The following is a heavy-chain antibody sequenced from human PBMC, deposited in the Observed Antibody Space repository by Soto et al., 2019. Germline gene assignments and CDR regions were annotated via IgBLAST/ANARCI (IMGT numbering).Heavy chain of an antibody. V-gene: IGHV3-23*01. CDR3: AKAAAYHGSASYFPFDD. CDR1: GLIFSSYG. J-gene: IGHJ4*02. CDR2: ISGSGANT. D-gene: IGHD3-10*01. Sequence: GGSLRLSCAASGLIFSSYGMSWVRQAPGEGLEWVSSISGSGANTYYVDSVKGRFTVSRDNSKNTLYLQMSSLRGEDTAVYKCAKAAAYHGSASYFPFDDWGLGTRVTVSS.